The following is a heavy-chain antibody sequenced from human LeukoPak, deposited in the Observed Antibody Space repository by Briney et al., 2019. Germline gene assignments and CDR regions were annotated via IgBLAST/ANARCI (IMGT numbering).Heavy chain of an antibody. V-gene: IGHV3-23*01. J-gene: IGHJ4*02. CDR1: GFTFSSYA. CDR2: ISGSGGGT. D-gene: IGHD4-17*01. Sequence: GSLGLSCAASGFTFSSYAMSWVRQAPGKGLEWVSAISGSGGGTYYADSVKGRFTISRDNSKNTLYLQMNSLRAEDTAVYYCAKPTTVTTRSLGYWGQGTLVTVSS. CDR3: AKPTTVTTRSLGY.